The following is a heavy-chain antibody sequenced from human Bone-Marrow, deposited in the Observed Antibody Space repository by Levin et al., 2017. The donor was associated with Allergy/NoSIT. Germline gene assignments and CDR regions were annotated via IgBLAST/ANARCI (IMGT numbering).Heavy chain of an antibody. CDR3: ARVGGCSSTRCYTHRYGMDV. D-gene: IGHD2-2*02. V-gene: IGHV3-20*01. J-gene: IGHJ6*02. CDR1: GFTFDDYG. CDR2: INWNGGST. Sequence: GESLKISCAASGFTFDDYGMSWVRQAPGKGLEWVSGINWNGGSTGYADSVKGRFTISRDNAKNSLYLQMNSLRAEDTALYHCARVGGCSSTRCYTHRYGMDVWGQGTTVTVSS.